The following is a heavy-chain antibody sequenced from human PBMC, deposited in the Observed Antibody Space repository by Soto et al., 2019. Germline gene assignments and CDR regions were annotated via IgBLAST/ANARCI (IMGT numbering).Heavy chain of an antibody. CDR1: GGSFSGYY. D-gene: IGHD3-3*01. CDR3: ARGYDFWSGYFPDY. CDR2: INHSGST. Sequence: PSETLSLTCAVYGGSFSGYYWSWIRQPPGEGLEWIGEINHSGSTNYNPSLKSRFTISVDTSKSEFSLKLSSVTAADTAVYYCARGYDFWSGYFPDYWGQGTLVTVAS. J-gene: IGHJ4*02. V-gene: IGHV4-34*01.